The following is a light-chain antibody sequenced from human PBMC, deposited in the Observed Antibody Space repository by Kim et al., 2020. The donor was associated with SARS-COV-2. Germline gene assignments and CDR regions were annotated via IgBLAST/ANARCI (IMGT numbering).Light chain of an antibody. CDR3: QWYDRSLRGSV. CDR2: DYN. V-gene: IGLV1-40*01. J-gene: IGLJ2*01. CDR1: RSSTVSVYA. Sequence: QTATTSCTVVRSSTVSVYAVHSYYQFPGTAPTILIIDYNSRPSAVLDRFSWSNSATSASLAITLRQPDDEADYYCQWYDRSLRGSVFGGGTQLTVL.